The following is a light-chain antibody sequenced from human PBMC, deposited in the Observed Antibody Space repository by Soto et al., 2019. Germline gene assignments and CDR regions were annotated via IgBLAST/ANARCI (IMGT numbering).Light chain of an antibody. V-gene: IGKV1-12*01. J-gene: IGKJ3*01. CDR3: QQSNSFPLT. Sequence: DIQMTQLPSSMSASVGDRVTITCRASQDINRWLAWYHQKPGKAPNLLIYCASTSSSGVPSRFSGSGSGTDFTLTISSLQPEDFGTYYCQQSNSFPLTFGPGTKVDIK. CDR2: CAS. CDR1: QDINRW.